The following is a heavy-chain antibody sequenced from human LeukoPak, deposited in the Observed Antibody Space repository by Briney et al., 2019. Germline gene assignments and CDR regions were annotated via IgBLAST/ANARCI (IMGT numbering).Heavy chain of an antibody. D-gene: IGHD2/OR15-2a*01. J-gene: IGHJ6*04. CDR1: GFTFSDNW. CDR3: NRDYYSRMDV. Sequence: GGSLRLSCAASGFTFSDNWMHWVRQAPGKGLVWVSRIEGDGTGTVYADSVKGRFTISRDNAKNTLYLQMNSLRAEDTAVYYCNRDYYSRMDVWGKGTTVTVSS. CDR2: IEGDGTGT. V-gene: IGHV3-74*01.